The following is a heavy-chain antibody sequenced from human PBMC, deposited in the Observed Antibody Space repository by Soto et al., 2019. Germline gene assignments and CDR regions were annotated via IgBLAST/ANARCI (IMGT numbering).Heavy chain of an antibody. Sequence: KPSETLSLTCTFSGSSIIGYYWTWIRQSPERGLEWIGYIHYSGGANYNPSLNSRLTMSVDRSKSQFSMKLASVTAAGTAVYYCARGVGGSGLNWFDPWGQGTLVTVSS. CDR2: IHYSGGA. J-gene: IGHJ5*02. D-gene: IGHD6-19*01. V-gene: IGHV4-59*12. CDR1: GSSIIGYY. CDR3: ARGVGGSGLNWFDP.